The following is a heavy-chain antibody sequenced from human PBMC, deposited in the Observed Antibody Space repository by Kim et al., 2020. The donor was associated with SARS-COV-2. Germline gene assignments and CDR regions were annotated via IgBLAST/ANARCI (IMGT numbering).Heavy chain of an antibody. Sequence: GGSLRLSCAASGFTFSSYGMHWVRQAPGKGLEWVAGISYDGSNKYYADSVKGRFTISRDNSKNTLYLQMNSLRAEDTAVYYCAKDRFYYDSSGYYWDYSSDGMDVWGQGTTVTVSS. CDR2: ISYDGSNK. D-gene: IGHD3-22*01. CDR3: AKDRFYYDSSGYYWDYSSDGMDV. J-gene: IGHJ6*01. CDR1: GFTFSSYG. V-gene: IGHV3-30*18.